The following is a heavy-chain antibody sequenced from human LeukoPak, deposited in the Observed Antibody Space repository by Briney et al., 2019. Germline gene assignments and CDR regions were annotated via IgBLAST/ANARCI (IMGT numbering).Heavy chain of an antibody. D-gene: IGHD4-17*01. CDR2: ISSSSSYI. J-gene: IGHJ4*02. CDR1: GITLSNYG. V-gene: IGHV3-21*01. CDR3: ARAGGDYVWRN. Sequence: GGSLRLSCAVSGITLSNYGMSWVRQAPGKGLEWVSSISSSSSYIYYADSVKGRFTISRDNAKNSLYLQMNSLRAEDTAVYYCARAGGDYVWRNWGQGSLVTVSS.